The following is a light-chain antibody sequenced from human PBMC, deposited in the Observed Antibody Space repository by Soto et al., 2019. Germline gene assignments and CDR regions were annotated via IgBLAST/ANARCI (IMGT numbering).Light chain of an antibody. Sequence: EIVMTQSPATLSVSPGERATLSCRASQGIGSTLAWYQQKPGQTPRLLIYGASTRATGVPARFSGSGSGTEITLTINSLQSEDFAVYYCQRYKNWPLTFGGGTKVEIK. CDR2: GAS. V-gene: IGKV3-15*01. J-gene: IGKJ4*01. CDR3: QRYKNWPLT. CDR1: QGIGST.